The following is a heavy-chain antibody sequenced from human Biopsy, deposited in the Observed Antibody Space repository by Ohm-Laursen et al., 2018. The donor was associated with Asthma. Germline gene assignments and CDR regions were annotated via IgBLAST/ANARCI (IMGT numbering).Heavy chain of an antibody. CDR1: GFAFNNSS. CDR3: AKEVFPGWELRRGPDS. Sequence: SLRLSCAASGFAFNNSSMTWVRQAPGKGLDWVAVISFDGSNKNYTDSVKGRFTISRDNSRNTLHLEMNSLRAEDTAVYFCAKEVFPGWELRRGPDSWGQGTLVTVSS. D-gene: IGHD1-26*01. CDR2: ISFDGSNK. V-gene: IGHV3-30*18. J-gene: IGHJ4*02.